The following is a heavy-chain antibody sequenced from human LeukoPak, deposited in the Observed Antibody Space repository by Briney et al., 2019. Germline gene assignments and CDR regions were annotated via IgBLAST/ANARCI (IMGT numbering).Heavy chain of an antibody. CDR1: GFTFSDYF. D-gene: IGHD2-21*02. J-gene: IGHJ1*01. Sequence: GGSLRLSCAASGFTFSDYFMNWVRQAPGKGLEYVSSISGSSRHIYYADSVKGRFTISRDNTKSSLYLQMNSLRVEDMAVYYCARGYCGGDCYGDWGQGTLLTVSS. V-gene: IGHV3-21*01. CDR2: ISGSSRHI. CDR3: ARGYCGGDCYGD.